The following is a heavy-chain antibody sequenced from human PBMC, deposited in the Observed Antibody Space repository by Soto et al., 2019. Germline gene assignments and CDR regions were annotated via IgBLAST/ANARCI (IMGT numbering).Heavy chain of an antibody. Sequence: GGSLRLSCAASGFAFSTTTMNWVRQAPGKGLEWVSSISGSSSYIFYEDSVKGRFTISRDNAKNSLYLQMNSLRAEDTAVYYCARVSAEGRCSTTSCYPFDYWGQGTLVTVSS. J-gene: IGHJ4*02. CDR3: ARVSAEGRCSTTSCYPFDY. CDR2: ISGSSSYI. V-gene: IGHV3-21*01. CDR1: GFAFSTTT. D-gene: IGHD2-2*01.